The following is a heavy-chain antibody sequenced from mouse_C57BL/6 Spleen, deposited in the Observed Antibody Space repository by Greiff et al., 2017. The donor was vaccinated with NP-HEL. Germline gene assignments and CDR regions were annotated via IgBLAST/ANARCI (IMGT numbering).Heavy chain of an antibody. CDR2: IDPETGGT. CDR3: TRSPSTVVASDY. D-gene: IGHD1-1*01. CDR1: GYTFTDYE. J-gene: IGHJ2*01. Sequence: QVQLQQSGAELVRPGASVTLSCKASGYTFTDYEMHWVKQTPVHGLEWIGAIDPETGGTAYNQKFKGKAILTADKSSSTAYMELRSPTSEDSAVYYCTRSPSTVVASDYWGQGTTLTVSS. V-gene: IGHV1-15*01.